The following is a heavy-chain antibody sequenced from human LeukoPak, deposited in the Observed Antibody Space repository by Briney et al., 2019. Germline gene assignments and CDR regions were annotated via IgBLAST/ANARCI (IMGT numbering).Heavy chain of an antibody. D-gene: IGHD3-3*01. CDR1: GFTFSSYS. Sequence: GGSLRLSCAASGFTFSSYSMNWVRQAPGKGLEWVSSISSSSSYIYYADSVKGRFTISRDNAKNSLYLQMNSLRAEDTAVYYCAKDPGYYDFWSGYYSSHPFDYWGQGTLVTVSS. V-gene: IGHV3-21*01. CDR2: ISSSSSYI. J-gene: IGHJ4*02. CDR3: AKDPGYYDFWSGYYSSHPFDY.